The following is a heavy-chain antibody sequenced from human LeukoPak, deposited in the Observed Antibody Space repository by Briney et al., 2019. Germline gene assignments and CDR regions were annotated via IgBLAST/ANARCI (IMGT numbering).Heavy chain of an antibody. Sequence: GGSLRLSCAASGFTFSSYSMNWVRQAPGKGLEWVSSISSSSSYIYYADSVKGRFTISRDNAKNSLYLQMNGLRAEDTAVYYCARDQDAAMVRGALLYFHYYYGMDVWGQGTTVTVSS. CDR1: GFTFSSYS. V-gene: IGHV3-21*01. J-gene: IGHJ6*02. CDR3: ARDQDAAMVRGALLYFHYYYGMDV. CDR2: ISSSSSYI. D-gene: IGHD3-10*01.